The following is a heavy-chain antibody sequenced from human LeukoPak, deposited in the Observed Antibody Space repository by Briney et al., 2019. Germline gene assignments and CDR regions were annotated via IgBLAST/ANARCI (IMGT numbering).Heavy chain of an antibody. CDR3: ARPNRAVAGTASAFDI. CDR2: INHSGST. CDR1: GGPFCGYY. J-gene: IGHJ3*02. V-gene: IGHV4-34*01. Sequence: PSETLSLICAVYGGPFCGYYWSWIRQPPGKGLEWVGEINHSGSTNYNPSLNSRVTISVDTSKNQFSLKLSSVTAADTAVYYCARPNRAVAGTASAFDIWGQGTMVTVSS. D-gene: IGHD6-19*01.